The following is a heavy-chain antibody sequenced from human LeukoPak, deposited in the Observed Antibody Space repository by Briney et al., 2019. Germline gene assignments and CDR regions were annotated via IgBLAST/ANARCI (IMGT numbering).Heavy chain of an antibody. Sequence: ASVKVSCKASGGTFSSYAISWVRQAPGQGLVWMGGIIPIFGTANYAQKFQGRVTITTDESTSTAYMELSRLRSDDTAVYYCARAIFGSGSYYADYWGQGTLVTVSS. D-gene: IGHD3-10*01. J-gene: IGHJ4*02. V-gene: IGHV1-69*05. CDR3: ARAIFGSGSYYADY. CDR1: GGTFSSYA. CDR2: IIPIFGTA.